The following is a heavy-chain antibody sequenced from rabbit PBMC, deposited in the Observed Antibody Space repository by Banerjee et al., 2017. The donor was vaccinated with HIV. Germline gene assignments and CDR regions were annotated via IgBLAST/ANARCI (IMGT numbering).Heavy chain of an antibody. CDR1: GFSFSGSYW. Sequence: QEQLEESGGDLVKPEGSLTLTCTASGFSFSGSYWICWVRQAPGKGLEWIACIYAGSSGSTYYASWAKGRFTISSDNAQNTVDLQMSSLTAADTATYFCARDVTWGDWELWGPGTLVTVS. V-gene: IGHV1S45*01. CDR2: IYAGSSGST. CDR3: ARDVTWGDWEL. D-gene: IGHD4-1*01. J-gene: IGHJ6*01.